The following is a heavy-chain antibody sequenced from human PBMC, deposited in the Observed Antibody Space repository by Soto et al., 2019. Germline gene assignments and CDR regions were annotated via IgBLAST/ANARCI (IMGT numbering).Heavy chain of an antibody. CDR2: IKKDGFEK. Sequence: PGGSLRLSCAGSAFTLRRYWISWVRRAPGKGLEWVATIKKDGFEKDYVDVVKGRFTISRDNAKNSLYLQMGSLRAEDTAVYYCARGRDYYERCAFYLDYVDYWGQGTLVTVSS. J-gene: IGHJ4*02. D-gene: IGHD3-22*01. V-gene: IGHV3-7*03. CDR1: AFTLRRYW. CDR3: ARGRDYYERCAFYLDYVDY.